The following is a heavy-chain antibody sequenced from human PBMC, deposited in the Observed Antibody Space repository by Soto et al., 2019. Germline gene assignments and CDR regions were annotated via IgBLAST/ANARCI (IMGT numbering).Heavy chain of an antibody. D-gene: IGHD1-26*01. Sequence: ASVKVSCKASGFTFTSSAVQWVRQARGQRLEWIGWIVVGSGNTNYAQKFQERVTITRDMSTGTAYMELSSLRSEDTAVYYCAARELREYELDYWGQGTLVTVSS. J-gene: IGHJ4*02. V-gene: IGHV1-58*01. CDR2: IVVGSGNT. CDR3: AARELREYELDY. CDR1: GFTFTSSA.